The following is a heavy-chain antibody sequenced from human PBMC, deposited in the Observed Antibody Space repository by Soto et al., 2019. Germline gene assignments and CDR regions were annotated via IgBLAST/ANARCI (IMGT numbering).Heavy chain of an antibody. CDR3: ARGGYYYDSSGYYSDY. D-gene: IGHD3-22*01. Sequence: QVQLVQSGAEVKKPGASVKVSCKASGYTFTGYGIGWVRQAPGQGLEWMGWISGYNANTTYPQKLQGRITMTTDTSTSTAYMELRSLRSDDTAVYYCARGGYYYDSSGYYSDYWGQGTLVTVSS. V-gene: IGHV1-18*01. J-gene: IGHJ4*02. CDR1: GYTFTGYG. CDR2: ISGYNANT.